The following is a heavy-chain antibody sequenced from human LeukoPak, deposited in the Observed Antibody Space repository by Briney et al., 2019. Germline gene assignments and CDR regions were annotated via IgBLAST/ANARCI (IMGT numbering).Heavy chain of an antibody. D-gene: IGHD6-13*01. V-gene: IGHV3-33*06. J-gene: IGHJ4*02. CDR2: IWYDGSNK. Sequence: GSLRLSCAASGFTFSSYGMHWVRQAPGKGLEWVAVIWYDGSNKYYADSVKGRFTISKDNSKNTLYLQMNSLRAEDTAVYYCAKDARYSIAWDFDYWGQGTLVTVSS. CDR3: AKDARYSIAWDFDY. CDR1: GFTFSSYG.